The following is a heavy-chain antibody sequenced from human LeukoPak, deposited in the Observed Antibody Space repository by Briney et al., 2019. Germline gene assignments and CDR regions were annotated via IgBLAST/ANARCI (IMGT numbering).Heavy chain of an antibody. CDR2: IYYSGST. J-gene: IGHJ3*02. D-gene: IGHD2-2*01. CDR1: GGSISGYY. V-gene: IGHV4-59*01. CDR3: ARDGVPLDAFDI. Sequence: PSETLSLTCTVSGGSISGYYWSWIRHPPGKGLEWIGYIYYSGSTNYNPSLKSRVTISVDTSKNQFSLKLSSVTAADTAVYYCARDGVPLDAFDIWGQGTMVTVS.